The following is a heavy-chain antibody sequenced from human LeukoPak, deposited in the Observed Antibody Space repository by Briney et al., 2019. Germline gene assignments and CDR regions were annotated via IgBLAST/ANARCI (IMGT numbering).Heavy chain of an antibody. CDR2: INHSGST. CDR3: ARVERFCSSGWYFCGGWSDP. D-gene: IGHD6-19*01. V-gene: IGHV4-34*01. J-gene: IGHJ5*02. CDR1: GGSFSGYY. Sequence: SETLSLTCAVYGGSFSGYYWSWIRQPPGKGLEWIGEINHSGSTNYNPSLKSRVTISVDTSKNQFSLKLSSVTAADTAVYYCARVERFCSSGWYFCGGWSDPWGQGTLVTVSS.